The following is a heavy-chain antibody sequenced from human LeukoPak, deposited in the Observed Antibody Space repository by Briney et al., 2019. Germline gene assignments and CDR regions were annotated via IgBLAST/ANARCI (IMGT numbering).Heavy chain of an antibody. J-gene: IGHJ4*02. CDR2: ISSSSSHM. CDR1: GFTFSDYS. D-gene: IGHD3-9*01. CDR3: ARGEGVLRYFDWFKY. Sequence: GGSLRLSCAASGFTFSDYSMHWVRQAPGKGLEWVSSISSSSSHMFYADSLEGRFTISRDNAKNSLYLQMNSLRAEDTAVYYCARGEGVLRYFDWFKYWGQGTLVTVSS. V-gene: IGHV3-21*01.